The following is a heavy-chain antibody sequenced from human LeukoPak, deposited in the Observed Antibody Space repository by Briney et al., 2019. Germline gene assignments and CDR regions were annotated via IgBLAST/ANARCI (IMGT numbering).Heavy chain of an antibody. Sequence: PSQTLSLTCTVSGGSISSGGYYWSWIRQHPGKGLEWIGYIYYSGSTYYNPSLKSRVTISVDTSKNQFSLKLSSVTAADTAVYYCARGRGGWSRSDYYYYGMDVWGQGTTVTVSS. CDR3: ARGRGGWSRSDYYYYGMDV. V-gene: IGHV4-31*03. D-gene: IGHD6-19*01. J-gene: IGHJ6*02. CDR1: GGSISSGGYY. CDR2: IYYSGST.